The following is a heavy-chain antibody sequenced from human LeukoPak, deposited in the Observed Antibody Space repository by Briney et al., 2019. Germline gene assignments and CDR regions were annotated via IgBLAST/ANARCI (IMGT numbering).Heavy chain of an antibody. D-gene: IGHD3-3*01. J-gene: IGHJ4*02. Sequence: SETLSLTCTVSGGSISSYYWSWIRQPPGKGLEWIGYIYYSGSANYNPSLKSRVTISVDTSKNQFSLKLSSVTAADTAVYYCAREAVYYDFWSGYLAFDYWGQGTLVTVSS. CDR3: AREAVYYDFWSGYLAFDY. V-gene: IGHV4-59*12. CDR2: IYYSGSA. CDR1: GGSISSYY.